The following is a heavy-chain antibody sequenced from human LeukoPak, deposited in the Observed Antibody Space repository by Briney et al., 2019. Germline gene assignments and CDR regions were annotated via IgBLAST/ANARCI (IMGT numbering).Heavy chain of an antibody. D-gene: IGHD2-2*01. CDR1: GFTFSSYA. Sequence: GGSLRLSCAASGFTFSSYAMNWVRQAPGKGLEWVSGINWNGGSTGYADSVKGRFTISRDNAKNSLYLQMNSLRAEDTALYYCARDIVVVPAAISYFDYWGQGTLVTVSS. CDR2: INWNGGST. CDR3: ARDIVVVPAAISYFDY. V-gene: IGHV3-20*04. J-gene: IGHJ4*02.